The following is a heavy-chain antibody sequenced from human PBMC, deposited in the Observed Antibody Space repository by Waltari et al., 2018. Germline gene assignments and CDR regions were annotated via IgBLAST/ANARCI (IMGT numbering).Heavy chain of an antibody. CDR2: LDPEDGQA. V-gene: IGHV1-69-2*01. CDR3: AAALGGGISASRPFHF. J-gene: IGHJ3*01. D-gene: IGHD3-10*01. CDR1: GDTVTDNY. Sequence: EVQLLQSGAEVTKPGTPANIACKVSGDTVTDNYIHWIQQAPGKGLQWMGLLDPEDGQAVYAEKFQGRVTMTADTSIHTAYMELTSLTSEDTAFYYCAAALGGGISASRPFHFWGQGTMITVSS.